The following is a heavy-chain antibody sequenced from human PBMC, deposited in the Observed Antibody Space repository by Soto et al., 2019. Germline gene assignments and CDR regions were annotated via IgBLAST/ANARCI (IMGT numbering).Heavy chain of an antibody. J-gene: IGHJ4*02. CDR1: GFTFSSSG. CDR2: ISYDGSDK. Sequence: QVQLAESGGGVVQPGRSLRLSCAVSGFTFSSSGMHWVRQAPGKGLEWVAIISYDGSDKYYADSVEGRFTISRDNSKNTLFLQMNSLRPEDTAVYYCAKDNPTIAYWGQGTLVTVSS. D-gene: IGHD1-1*01. CDR3: AKDNPTIAY. V-gene: IGHV3-30*18.